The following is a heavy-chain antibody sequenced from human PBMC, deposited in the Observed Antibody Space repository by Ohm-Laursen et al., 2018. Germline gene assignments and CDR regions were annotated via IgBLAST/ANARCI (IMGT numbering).Heavy chain of an antibody. Sequence: SLRLSCAASGFTFSSYSMNWVRQAPGKGLEWVSYISSSSSTIYYADSVKGRFTISRDNAKNSLYLQMNSLRTEDTALYYCAKDTTGYDFWSGYLYDIWGQGTMVTVSS. CDR2: ISSSSSTI. D-gene: IGHD3-3*01. CDR3: AKDTTGYDFWSGYLYDI. J-gene: IGHJ3*02. V-gene: IGHV3-48*04. CDR1: GFTFSSYS.